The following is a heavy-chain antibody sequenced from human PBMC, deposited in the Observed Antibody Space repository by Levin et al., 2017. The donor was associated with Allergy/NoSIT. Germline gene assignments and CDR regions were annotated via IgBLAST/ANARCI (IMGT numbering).Heavy chain of an antibody. D-gene: IGHD4-17*01. Sequence: SCAASGFTFSDYYMAWIRQAPGKGLDWVSYISSTGIYANYADSVRGRFTISRDNAENSLYLQMTSLRAEDMATYFCAAGTTMTGLDYWGQGTLVTVSS. J-gene: IGHJ4*02. CDR1: GFTFSDYY. V-gene: IGHV3-11*03. CDR2: ISSTGIYA. CDR3: AAGTTMTGLDY.